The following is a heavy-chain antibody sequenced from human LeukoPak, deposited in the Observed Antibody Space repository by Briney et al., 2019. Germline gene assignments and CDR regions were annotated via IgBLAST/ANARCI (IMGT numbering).Heavy chain of an antibody. CDR2: ISSTTITI. V-gene: IGHV3-48*02. D-gene: IGHD3-10*01. CDR1: GFTFSNYN. CDR3: ARTVRGLSSYFDL. J-gene: IGHJ2*01. Sequence: GGSLRLSCAASGFTFSNYNMNWVRRAPGKGLEWVSYISSTTITIYYADSVKGRFTISRDNAKNSLYLQMNSLRDEDTAVYFCARTVRGLSSYFDLWGRGTLVTVSS.